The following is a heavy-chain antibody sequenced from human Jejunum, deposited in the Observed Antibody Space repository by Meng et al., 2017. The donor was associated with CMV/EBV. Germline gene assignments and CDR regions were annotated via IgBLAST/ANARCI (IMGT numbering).Heavy chain of an antibody. D-gene: IGHD1-14*01. Sequence: CTGSGGSISTEHWWGWVRQPPGKGLEWIAEIYHTGSTNYNPSFESRVTLSVDKSKNQFFLNLNSVTAADTAVYYCAKSPEPRWNAYDSWGQGTLVTVSS. CDR1: GGSISTEHW. V-gene: IGHV4-4*02. J-gene: IGHJ5*01. CDR2: IYHTGST. CDR3: AKSPEPRWNAYDS.